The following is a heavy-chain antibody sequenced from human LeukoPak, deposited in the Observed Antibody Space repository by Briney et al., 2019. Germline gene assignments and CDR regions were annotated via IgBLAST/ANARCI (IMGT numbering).Heavy chain of an antibody. J-gene: IGHJ4*02. CDR1: GGSIGSSNYY. D-gene: IGHD3-10*01. CDR2: LYNSGST. V-gene: IGHV4-39*07. Sequence: PSETLSLTCTVSGGSIGSSNYYWGWIRQPPGKGLEWIGSLYNSGSTYYNPSLKSRVTISVDTSKNQFSLKLNSVTAADTAVYYCARDGSLLWFGELFDYWGQGTLVTVSS. CDR3: ARDGSLLWFGELFDY.